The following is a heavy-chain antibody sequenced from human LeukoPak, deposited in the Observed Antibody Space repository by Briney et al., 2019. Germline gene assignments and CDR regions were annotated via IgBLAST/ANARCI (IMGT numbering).Heavy chain of an antibody. CDR1: GGSISSSSYY. J-gene: IGHJ4*01. CDR2: IYYSGST. V-gene: IGHV4-39*07. D-gene: IGHD3-22*01. Sequence: SETLSLTCTVSGGSISSSSYYWGWIRQPPGKGLEWIGSIYYSGSTYYNPSLKSRVTTSVDTSNNQFSLKLTSVTAADTAVYYCARGRSAFDSTSYYYEIWGRGILVTVS. CDR3: ARGRSAFDSTSYYYEI.